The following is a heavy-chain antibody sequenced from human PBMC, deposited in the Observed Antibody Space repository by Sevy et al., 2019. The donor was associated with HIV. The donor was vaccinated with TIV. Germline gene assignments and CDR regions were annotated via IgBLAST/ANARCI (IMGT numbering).Heavy chain of an antibody. V-gene: IGHV3-21*01. D-gene: IGHD3-10*01. CDR3: ARETSSFGEGIYYGMDV. J-gene: IGHJ6*02. CDR2: ISSISNYI. Sequence: GGSLRLSCAASGFTFSDYNMNWVRQAPGKGLEWVSSISSISNYIYYADSVKGRFTISRDSAKYSLYLQMNILRAEDTAVYYCARETSSFGEGIYYGMDVWGQGTTVTVS. CDR1: GFTFSDYN.